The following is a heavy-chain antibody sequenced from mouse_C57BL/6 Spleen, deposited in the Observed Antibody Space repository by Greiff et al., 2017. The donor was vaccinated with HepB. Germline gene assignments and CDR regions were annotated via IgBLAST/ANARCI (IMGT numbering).Heavy chain of an antibody. Sequence: EVKLVESGGGLVKPGGSLKLSCAASGFTFSSYAMSWVRQTPEKRLEWVATISDGGSYTYYPDNVKGRFTISRDNAKNNLYLQMSHLKSEDTAMYYCARRGFTTVVATDAMDYWGQGTSVTVSS. CDR1: GFTFSSYA. J-gene: IGHJ4*01. V-gene: IGHV5-4*03. CDR3: ARRGFTTVVATDAMDY. D-gene: IGHD1-1*01. CDR2: ISDGGSYT.